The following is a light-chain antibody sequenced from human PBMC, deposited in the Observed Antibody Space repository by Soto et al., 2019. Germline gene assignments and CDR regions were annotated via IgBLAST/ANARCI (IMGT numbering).Light chain of an antibody. V-gene: IGKV1-8*01. CDR3: QQYYSSST. J-gene: IGKJ1*01. CDR1: QGISSY. CDR2: AAS. Sequence: AIRMTQSPSSFSASTGDRVTITCRASQGISSYLAWYQQKPGKAPKLLIYAASTLQSGVPSRFSGSGSGTDFTLTISCLQSEDFATYYCQQYYSSSTFGKGTKVEIK.